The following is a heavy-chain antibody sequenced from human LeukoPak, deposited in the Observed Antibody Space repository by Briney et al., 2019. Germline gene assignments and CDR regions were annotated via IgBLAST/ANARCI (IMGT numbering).Heavy chain of an antibody. CDR2: INAGNGNT. V-gene: IGHV1-3*01. CDR3: AREIDRDGYNRFFDY. D-gene: IGHD5-24*01. J-gene: IGHJ4*02. Sequence: ASVKVSCKASGYTFTTYTMHWVRQAPGQRLEWMGWINAGNGNTKYSQKFQGRGTITRDTSASTAYMDLSSLRSEDTAVYYCAREIDRDGYNRFFDYWGQGTLVTVSS. CDR1: GYTFTTYT.